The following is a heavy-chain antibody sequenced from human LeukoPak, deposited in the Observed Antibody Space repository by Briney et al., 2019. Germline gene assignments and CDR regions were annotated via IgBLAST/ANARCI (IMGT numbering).Heavy chain of an antibody. Sequence: GGSLRLSCAASGFTFSSYSMNWVRQAPGKGLEWDSYISSSSSTIYYADSVKGRFTISRDNSKNTVYLQMNSLRAEDTAVYYCARTLWGSQYLDFWGQGTLVTVSS. CDR1: GFTFSSYS. V-gene: IGHV3-48*01. CDR3: ARTLWGSQYLDF. D-gene: IGHD7-27*01. CDR2: ISSSSSTI. J-gene: IGHJ4*02.